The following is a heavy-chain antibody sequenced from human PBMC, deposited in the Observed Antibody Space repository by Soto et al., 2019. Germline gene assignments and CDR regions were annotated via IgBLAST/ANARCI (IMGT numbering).Heavy chain of an antibody. D-gene: IGHD2-8*02. CDR2: IFWDDDK. J-gene: IGHJ4*02. V-gene: IGHV2-5*02. CDR1: GFSLTTSGWG. CDR3: ARILTATGGHFDS. Sequence: SGPTLVNPTQTLTLTCSFSGFSLTTSGWGVGWVRQSPENALEWLALIFWDDDKRYSPSLRSRLTIAKDTSKNQVVLTLTNVEPVDTATYYCARILTATGGHFDSWGQGALVTVSS.